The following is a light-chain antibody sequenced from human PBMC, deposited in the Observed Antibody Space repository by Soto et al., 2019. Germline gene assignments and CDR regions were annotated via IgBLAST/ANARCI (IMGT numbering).Light chain of an antibody. CDR1: QSVSSSF. Sequence: EIVLTQSPGTLSLSPGERATLSCRASQSVSSSFLAWYQQKPGQAPRLLIYGASIRATGIPDRFSGSGSGKDFTLTSSRLEPEDFTVYYCQQYDNSPWTFGQGTKVEIK. J-gene: IGKJ1*01. CDR2: GAS. V-gene: IGKV3-20*01. CDR3: QQYDNSPWT.